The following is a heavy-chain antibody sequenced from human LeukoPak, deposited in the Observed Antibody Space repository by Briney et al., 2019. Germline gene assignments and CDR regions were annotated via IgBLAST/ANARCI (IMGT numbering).Heavy chain of an antibody. D-gene: IGHD2-2*01. CDR3: ARVAPQSKNIVINEEYCSSTSCYVKRPTYNWFDP. J-gene: IGHJ5*02. V-gene: IGHV3-23*01. Sequence: GGSLRLSCAASGFTVSSNYMSWVRQAPGKGLEWVSAISGSGGSTYYADSVKGRFTISRDNSKNTLYLQMNSLRAEDTAVYYCARVAPQSKNIVINEEYCSSTSCYVKRPTYNWFDPWGQGTLVTVSS. CDR1: GFTVSSNY. CDR2: ISGSGGST.